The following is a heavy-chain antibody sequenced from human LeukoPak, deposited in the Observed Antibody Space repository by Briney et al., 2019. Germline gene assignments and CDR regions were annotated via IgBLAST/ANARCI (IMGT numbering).Heavy chain of an antibody. CDR3: ARDGSGSYYPVYYFDY. V-gene: IGHV3-30*03. Sequence: TGGSLRLSCAASGFTFSSYGMHWVRQAPGKGLEWVAVISYDGSNKYYADSVKGRFTISRDNSKNTLYLQMNSLRAEDTAVYYCARDGSGSYYPVYYFDYWGQGTLVTVSS. D-gene: IGHD1-26*01. J-gene: IGHJ4*02. CDR2: ISYDGSNK. CDR1: GFTFSSYG.